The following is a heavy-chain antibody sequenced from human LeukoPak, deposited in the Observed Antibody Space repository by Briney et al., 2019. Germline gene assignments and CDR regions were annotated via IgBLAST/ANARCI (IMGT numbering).Heavy chain of an antibody. CDR3: AKVRQEPGY. D-gene: IGHD1-26*01. V-gene: IGHV3-23*01. CDR1: GFSFSSYA. Sequence: GGSLRLSCAASGFSFSSYAMSWVRQAPGKGLEWVSTISSRSGSTSYADSVKGRFSISRDNSKNTLYLQMNSLRAEDTAVYYCAKVRQEPGYWGQGTLVTVSS. CDR2: ISSRSGST. J-gene: IGHJ4*02.